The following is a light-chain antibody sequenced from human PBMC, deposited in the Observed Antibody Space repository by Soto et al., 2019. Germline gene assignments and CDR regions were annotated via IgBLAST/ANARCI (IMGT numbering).Light chain of an antibody. CDR2: AAS. Sequence: IQMSQAPSTVSASVGDGVTITCRASQVISTWLAWYQQKPGQAPKLLIYAASVLESGVPSRFSGSGSGTDFTLTISSVQPEDFATYRCQQANSFPITFGQGTRLEIK. J-gene: IGKJ5*01. CDR1: QVISTW. CDR3: QQANSFPIT. V-gene: IGKV1-12*01.